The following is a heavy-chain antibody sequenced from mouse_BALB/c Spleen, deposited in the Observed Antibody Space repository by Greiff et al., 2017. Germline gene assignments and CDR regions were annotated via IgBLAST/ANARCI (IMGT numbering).Heavy chain of an antibody. CDR2: INPGSGGT. D-gene: IGHD2-1*01. CDR3: ARLDGNYPFDY. J-gene: IGHJ2*01. CDR1: GYAFTNYL. Sequence: VQLQQSGAELVRPGTSVKVSCKASGYAFTNYLIEWVKQRPGQGLEWIGVINPGSGGTNYNEKFKGKATLTADKSSSTAYMQLSSLTSDDSAVYCCARLDGNYPFDYWGQGTTLTVSS. V-gene: IGHV1-54*01.